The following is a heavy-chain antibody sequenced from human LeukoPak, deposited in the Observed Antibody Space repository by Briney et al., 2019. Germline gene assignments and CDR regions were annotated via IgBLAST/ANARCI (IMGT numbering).Heavy chain of an antibody. D-gene: IGHD4-17*01. V-gene: IGHV1-18*01. J-gene: IGHJ6*03. CDR2: ISAYNGNT. CDR1: GYTFTSYG. CDR3: ARYGDWRHYYYYMDV. Sequence: ASVKVSCKASGYTFTSYGISWVRQAPGQGLEGIGWISAYNGNTNYAQKLQGRVTMTTDTSTSTAYMELRSLRSDDTAVYYCARYGDWRHYYYYMDVWGKGTTVTVSS.